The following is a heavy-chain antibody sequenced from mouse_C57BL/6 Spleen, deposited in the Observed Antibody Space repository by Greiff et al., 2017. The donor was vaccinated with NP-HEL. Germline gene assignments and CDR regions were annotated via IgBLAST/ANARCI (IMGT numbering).Heavy chain of an antibody. CDR1: GYAFTNYL. J-gene: IGHJ2*01. Sequence: VQLQQSGAELVRPGTSVKVSCKASGYAFTNYLIEWVKQRPGQGLEWVGVINPGSGGTNYNENFKGKDTLTADKSSSTAYMQLSSLTSEDSAVYFCARSDYGSSDYWGQGTTLTVSS. CDR3: ARSDYGSSDY. CDR2: INPGSGGT. V-gene: IGHV1-54*01. D-gene: IGHD1-1*01.